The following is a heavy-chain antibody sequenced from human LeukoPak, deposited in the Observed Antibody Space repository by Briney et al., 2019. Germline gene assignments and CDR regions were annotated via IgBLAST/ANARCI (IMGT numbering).Heavy chain of an antibody. D-gene: IGHD3-3*01. Sequence: GGSLRLSCAASGFTFSSYWMSWVRQAPGKGLEWVANIKQDGSEKYYVDSVKGRFTISRDNAKNSLYLQMNSLRAEDTAVYYCARVGTDSDYDFWRADTTDYWGQGTLVTVSS. CDR3: ARVGTDSDYDFWRADTTDY. V-gene: IGHV3-7*01. CDR2: IKQDGSEK. J-gene: IGHJ4*02. CDR1: GFTFSSYW.